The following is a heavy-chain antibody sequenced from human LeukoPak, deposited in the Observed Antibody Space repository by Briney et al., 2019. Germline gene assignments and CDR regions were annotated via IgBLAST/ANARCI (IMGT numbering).Heavy chain of an antibody. CDR2: INQDGSEK. J-gene: IGHJ3*02. V-gene: IGHV3-7*01. CDR1: GFTFSSYS. CDR3: ARDDAFDI. Sequence: PGGSLRLSCAASGFTFSSYSMTWVRQAPGKGLEWVANINQDGSEKYYVDSVKGRFTISRDNAKNSLYLQMKSLRAEDTAVYYCARDDAFDIWGQGTMVTVSS.